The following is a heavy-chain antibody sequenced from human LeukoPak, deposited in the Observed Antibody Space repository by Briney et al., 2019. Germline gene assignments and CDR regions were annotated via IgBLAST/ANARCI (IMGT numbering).Heavy chain of an antibody. V-gene: IGHV3-9*01. D-gene: IGHD1-1*01. Sequence: SLRLSCAASGFTFSDYYMSWIRQAPGKGLEWVSGISWNSGSIGYAHSVKGRFTISRDNAKNSLYLQMNSLRAEDTALYYCAKDDGNDYYYYYMDVWGKGTTVTVSS. CDR3: AKDDGNDYYYYYMDV. CDR1: GFTFSDYY. J-gene: IGHJ6*03. CDR2: ISWNSGSI.